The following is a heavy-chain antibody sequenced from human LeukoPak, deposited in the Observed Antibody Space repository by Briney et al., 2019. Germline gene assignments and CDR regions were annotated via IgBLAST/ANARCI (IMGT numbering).Heavy chain of an antibody. CDR2: IIPIFCIA. CDR3: ARDCSCGHCGFDP. D-gene: IGHD2-15*01. CDR1: GGTFSSYA. Sequence: SVKVSCKASGGTFSSYAISWVRQAPGQGLEWMGRIIPIFCIANYAQKFQGRVTIPADKSTSTAYMELSSLRSEDTAVYYWARDCSCGHCGFDPWGQGTLVTVSS. V-gene: IGHV1-69*04. J-gene: IGHJ5*02.